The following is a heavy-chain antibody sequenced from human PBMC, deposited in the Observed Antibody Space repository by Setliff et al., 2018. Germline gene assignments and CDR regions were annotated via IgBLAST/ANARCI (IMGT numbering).Heavy chain of an antibody. Sequence: ASVKVSCKASGYTFAGYYMHWVRQAPGQGLEWMGWINPNSGGANYAQKFQGKVTMTRDTSISTGYMELSRLRSDDTAVYYCARDTRDKYDTSGYYLSFDSWGQGTLVTVSS. D-gene: IGHD3-22*01. CDR2: INPNSGGA. CDR3: ARDTRDKYDTSGYYLSFDS. V-gene: IGHV1-2*02. CDR1: GYTFAGYY. J-gene: IGHJ4*02.